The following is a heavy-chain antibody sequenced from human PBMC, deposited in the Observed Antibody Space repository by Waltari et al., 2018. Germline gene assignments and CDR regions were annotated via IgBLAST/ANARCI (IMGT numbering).Heavy chain of an antibody. D-gene: IGHD3-10*01. CDR2: IYPGATP. V-gene: IGHV4-4*07. CDR3: ARIYGSGTFIYMDV. CDR1: GGSIISYY. J-gene: IGHJ6*03. Sequence: QVQLQESGPGLVKPSETLSLTCTVSGGSIISYYWGWIRQPAGKGLEWIGRIYPGATPYYNPALQTRIMMSVDTSQNQCSLKLSSVTAADTAVYYCARIYGSGTFIYMDVWGKGTTVTVSS.